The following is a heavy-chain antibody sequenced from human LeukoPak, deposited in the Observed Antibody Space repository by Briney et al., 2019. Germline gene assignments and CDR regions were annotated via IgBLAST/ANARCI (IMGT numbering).Heavy chain of an antibody. CDR1: GYTFTGYD. CDR3: ARGALPYT. CDR2: INTKSGDT. V-gene: IGHV1-8*03. J-gene: IGHJ5*02. D-gene: IGHD1-14*01. Sequence: ASVKVSCKASGYTFTGYDINWVRQATGQGLEWMGWINTKSGDTGHAQKLRGRVTITRDTSISTVYMELSSLRSEDTAVYYCARGALPYTWGQGTLVTVSS.